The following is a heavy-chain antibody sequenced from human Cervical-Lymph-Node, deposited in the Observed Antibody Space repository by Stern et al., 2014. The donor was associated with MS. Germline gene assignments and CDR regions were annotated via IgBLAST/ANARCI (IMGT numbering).Heavy chain of an antibody. Sequence: VQLVQSGAEVKKPGASVRVSCKPSGYNFNGYYLHWVRQAPGQGLEWMGRINFENGSPKNAQKFQDRLTMTRDTSISTGYMELTRLNFDDTAVYYCARGDELRFMEERTDYWGQGTRVTVSS. CDR1: GYNFNGYY. J-gene: IGHJ4*02. CDR3: ARGDELRFMEERTDY. V-gene: IGHV1-2*06. CDR2: INFENGSP. D-gene: IGHD3-3*01.